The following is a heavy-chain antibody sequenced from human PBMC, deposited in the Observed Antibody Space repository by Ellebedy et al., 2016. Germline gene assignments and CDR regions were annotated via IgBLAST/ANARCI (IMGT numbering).Heavy chain of an antibody. Sequence: SETLSLTXTVSGGSISSYYWSWIRQPPGKGLEWIGYIYYSGSTNYNPSLKSRVTISVDTSKNQFSLKLSSVTAADTAVYYCASLRGSGIDYWGQGTLVTVSS. V-gene: IGHV4-59*01. CDR1: GGSISSYY. CDR3: ASLRGSGIDY. J-gene: IGHJ4*02. CDR2: IYYSGST. D-gene: IGHD3-10*01.